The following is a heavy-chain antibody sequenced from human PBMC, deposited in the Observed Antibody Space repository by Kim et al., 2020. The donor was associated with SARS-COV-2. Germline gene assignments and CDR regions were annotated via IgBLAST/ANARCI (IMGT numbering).Heavy chain of an antibody. J-gene: IGHJ5*02. CDR3: ASGHLFDP. CDR2: IYYSGST. Sequence: SETLSLTCTVSGGSISSSSYYWGWIRQPPGKGLEWIGSIYYSGSTYYNPSLKSRVTISVDTSKNQFSLKLSSVTAADTAVYYCASGHLFDPWGQGTLVTVSS. V-gene: IGHV4-39*01. CDR1: GGSISSSSYY.